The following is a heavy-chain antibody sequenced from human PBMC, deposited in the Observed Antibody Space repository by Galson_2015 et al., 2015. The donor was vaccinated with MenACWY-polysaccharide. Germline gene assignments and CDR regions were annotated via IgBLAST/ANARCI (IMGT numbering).Heavy chain of an antibody. D-gene: IGHD4-17*01. CDR2: IYPADSDT. Sequence: QSGAEVTKPGESLTISCTGSGYSFTRNWIGWVRQMPGKGLEWMGIIYPADSDTRYSPSFQGQVTISADKSISTAYLQWSSLKASDTAVYYCARLSATGTVTFDYWGQGTLVTVSS. CDR3: ARLSATGTVTFDY. V-gene: IGHV5-51*03. CDR1: GYSFTRNW. J-gene: IGHJ4*02.